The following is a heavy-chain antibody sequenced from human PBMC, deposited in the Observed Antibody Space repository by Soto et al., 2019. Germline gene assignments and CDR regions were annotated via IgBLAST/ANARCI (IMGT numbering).Heavy chain of an antibody. V-gene: IGHV3-33*01. CDR1: GFTFSSYG. D-gene: IGHD3-22*01. CDR2: IWYDGSNK. CDR3: ARDTRDYYDSSGYLGN. J-gene: IGHJ4*02. Sequence: QVQLVESGGGVVQPGRSLRLSCAASGFTFSSYGMHWVRQAPGKGLEWVAVIWYDGSNKNYADSVKGRFTISRDNSKNTLYLQMNSQRAEDTAVYYCARDTRDYYDSSGYLGNWGQGTLFTVSS.